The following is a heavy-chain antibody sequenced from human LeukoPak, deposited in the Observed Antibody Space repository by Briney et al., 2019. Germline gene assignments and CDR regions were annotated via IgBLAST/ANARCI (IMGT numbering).Heavy chain of an antibody. CDR1: RFTFSDYY. V-gene: IGHV3-11*04. CDR2: ISGSGSII. Sequence: PGGSLRLSCAASRFTFSDYYMSWIRQAPGKGLEWVSSISGSGSIIYYTDSVKGRFTISRDIAKNSLYLQMNSLRADDTAVYYCAREVAGFDYWGQGTLVTVSS. CDR3: AREVAGFDY. J-gene: IGHJ4*02. D-gene: IGHD6-19*01.